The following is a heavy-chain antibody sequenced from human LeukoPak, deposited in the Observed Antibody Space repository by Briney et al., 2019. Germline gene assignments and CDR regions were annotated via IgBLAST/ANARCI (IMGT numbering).Heavy chain of an antibody. CDR3: AKSSITVSIPGVDV. J-gene: IGHJ6*04. D-gene: IGHD6-19*01. Sequence: PAESLRLSCAASGFTFSAYSMSWVRQAPGKGLEWVAGTNGSGGSTYYADSVNGGLTIARSNAKDTLYLQGNKPTADDTALYSRAKSSITVSIPGVDVWGKGTTVSVSS. CDR2: TNGSGGST. CDR1: GFTFSAYS. V-gene: IGHV3-23*01.